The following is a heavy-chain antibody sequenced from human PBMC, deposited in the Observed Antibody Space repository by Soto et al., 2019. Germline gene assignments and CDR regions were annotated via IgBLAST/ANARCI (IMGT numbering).Heavy chain of an antibody. CDR2: MQPSTGRT. V-gene: IGHV1-8*01. Sequence: QVQLVQSGAEVREPGASVKVSCKASGYSFTSLDINWVRQTAGQGLGWMGWMQPSTGRTGYAQKFQGRVTMTRDTSINTAYRELTTLTSDDTAFYYCARGVSAGVDYWGQGTLVTVSS. CDR1: GYSFTSLD. CDR3: ARGVSAGVDY. J-gene: IGHJ4*02. D-gene: IGHD1-26*01.